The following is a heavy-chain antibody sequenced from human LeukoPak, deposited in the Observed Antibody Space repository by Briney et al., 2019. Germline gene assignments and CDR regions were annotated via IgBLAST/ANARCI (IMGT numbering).Heavy chain of an antibody. Sequence: GGSLRLSCAASGFTFSSYEMNWVRQAPGKGLEWVSSISSASDNIYYTDSVKGRFTISRDNAQNSLYLQIHSLRAEDTAVYYCARDRSDGHFDSSGYLVYDAFDFWGQGTVVTVSS. V-gene: IGHV3-21*01. CDR2: ISSASDNI. D-gene: IGHD3-22*01. CDR3: ARDRSDGHFDSSGYLVYDAFDF. CDR1: GFTFSSYE. J-gene: IGHJ3*01.